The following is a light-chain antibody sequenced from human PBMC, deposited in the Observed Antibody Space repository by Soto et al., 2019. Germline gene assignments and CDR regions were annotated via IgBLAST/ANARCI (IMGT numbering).Light chain of an antibody. J-gene: IGKJ4*01. CDR2: DAS. Sequence: EIVMTQSPATLSVSPGEGATLSCRASQSVHRDLARYQQKPGQAPRLLIYDASTRATGIPARFSGSGSGTEFTLTISSLQSEDFAVYYCQQYTNWPPLTFGGGTKVEI. V-gene: IGKV3-15*01. CDR3: QQYTNWPPLT. CDR1: QSVHRD.